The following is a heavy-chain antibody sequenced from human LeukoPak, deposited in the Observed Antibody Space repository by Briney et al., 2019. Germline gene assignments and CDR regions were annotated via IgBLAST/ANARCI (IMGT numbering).Heavy chain of an antibody. V-gene: IGHV1-69*01. D-gene: IGHD6-19*01. CDR2: IIPIFGTA. Sequence: ASVKVSCKASGGTFSSYAISWVRQAPGQGLEWMGGIIPIFGTANYAQKFQGRVTITADESTSTAYMELSSLRSEDTAVYYCARDWLGSPGPLGYWGQGTLVTVSS. J-gene: IGHJ4*02. CDR3: ARDWLGSPGPLGY. CDR1: GGTFSSYA.